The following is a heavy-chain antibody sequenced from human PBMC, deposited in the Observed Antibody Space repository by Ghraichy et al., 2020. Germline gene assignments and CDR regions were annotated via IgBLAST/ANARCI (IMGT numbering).Heavy chain of an antibody. CDR3: ARHGAYRFDY. Sequence: GSLRLSCTVSGGSISSSSYYWGWVRQPPGKGLEWIGSFYYSGDTYYNPSLKSRLTVSVDTSKNQLSLKLTSVTAVDAAVYYCARHGAYRFDYWGQGTLVTVSS. J-gene: IGHJ4*02. CDR1: GGSISSSSYY. D-gene: IGHD5-18*01. V-gene: IGHV4-39*01. CDR2: FYYSGDT.